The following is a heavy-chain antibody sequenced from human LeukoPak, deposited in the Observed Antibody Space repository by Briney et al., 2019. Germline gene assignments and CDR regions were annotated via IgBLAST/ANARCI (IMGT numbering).Heavy chain of an antibody. Sequence: SETLSLTCTVSGGSISSSSYYWGWIRQPPGKGLEWIGSIYYSGSTYYNPSLKSRVTISVDTSKNQFSLKLSSVTAADTAVYYCAREPKTGWGYYYYMDVWGKGTTVTVSS. CDR2: IYYSGST. V-gene: IGHV4-39*07. J-gene: IGHJ6*03. CDR1: GGSISSSSYY. CDR3: AREPKTGWGYYYYMDV. D-gene: IGHD6-19*01.